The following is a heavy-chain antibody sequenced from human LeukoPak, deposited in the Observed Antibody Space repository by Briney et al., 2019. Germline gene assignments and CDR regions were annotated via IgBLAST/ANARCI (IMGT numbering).Heavy chain of an antibody. CDR3: ARDLDNKYGSGAFDY. CDR2: ISSSGSTI. J-gene: IGHJ4*02. CDR1: GFTFRSTE. V-gene: IGHV3-48*03. D-gene: IGHD3-10*01. Sequence: GGSLRLSCAVSGFTFRSTEMNWVRLAPGKGLEWVSYISSSGSTIYYADSVKGRFTISRDNAKNSLYLQMNSLRAEDTAVYYCARDLDNKYGSGAFDYWGQGTLVIVSS.